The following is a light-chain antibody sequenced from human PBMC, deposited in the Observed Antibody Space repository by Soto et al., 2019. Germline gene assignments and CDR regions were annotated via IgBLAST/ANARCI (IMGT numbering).Light chain of an antibody. CDR1: QSVCSSY. Sequence: IVLEQSPTTLSLSPGERATVSCGASQSVCSSYLARYQQKPGLAPRLLIYDASSRATGIPDRFSDSGSGTDFTLTISRLEPEDFAVYYCQQYGSSPYTFGQGTKLEIK. CDR3: QQYGSSPYT. J-gene: IGKJ2*01. CDR2: DAS. V-gene: IGKV3D-20*01.